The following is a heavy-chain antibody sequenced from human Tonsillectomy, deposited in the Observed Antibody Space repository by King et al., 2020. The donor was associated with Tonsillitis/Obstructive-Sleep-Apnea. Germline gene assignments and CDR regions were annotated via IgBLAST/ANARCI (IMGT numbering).Heavy chain of an antibody. V-gene: IGHV1-18*01. CDR1: GYTFTSYG. CDR3: ARVGYDSSGYFWGFDS. CDR2: ISAYNGNT. J-gene: IGHJ4*02. D-gene: IGHD3-22*01. Sequence: QLVQSGGEVKKPGASVKVSCEASGYTFTSYGISWVRQAPGQGLEWMGWISAYNGNTNFAQKFQGRVTMTTDTSTTTAYMEMRSLRSDDTAMYYCARVGYDSSGYFWGFDSWGQGTLVPVSS.